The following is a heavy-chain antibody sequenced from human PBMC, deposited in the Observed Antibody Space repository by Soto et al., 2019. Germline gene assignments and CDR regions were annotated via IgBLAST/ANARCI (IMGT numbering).Heavy chain of an antibody. J-gene: IGHJ5*02. CDR1: GGSISSSSYY. CDR2: IYYSGST. V-gene: IGHV4-39*01. CDR3: ARHVEAKQELVFDWFDP. D-gene: IGHD6-13*01. Sequence: QLQLQDSGPGLVKPSETLSLTCTVSGGSISSSSYYWGWIRQPPGKRLEWIGSIYYSGSTYYNPSLTSRVTISVDTSQNPFALKLISVTAADTAAYYCARHVEAKQELVFDWFDPWGKGTLVTV.